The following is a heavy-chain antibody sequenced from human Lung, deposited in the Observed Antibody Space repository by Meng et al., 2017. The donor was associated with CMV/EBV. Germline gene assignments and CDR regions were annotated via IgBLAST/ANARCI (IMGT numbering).Heavy chain of an antibody. D-gene: IGHD6-6*01. CDR3: ARAAARPSDWFDP. CDR1: GFSLSTSGVG. Sequence: QISLQQSCPTLVKPTQTLTLTFTFSGFSLSTSGVGVGWIRQPPGKALECLAIIYGDDEKRYSPSLESRLTVTKDTSKNQAVLTMTNMVPVDTATYYCARAAARPSDWFDPWGQGTLVTVSS. CDR2: IYGDDEK. V-gene: IGHV2-5*02. J-gene: IGHJ5*02.